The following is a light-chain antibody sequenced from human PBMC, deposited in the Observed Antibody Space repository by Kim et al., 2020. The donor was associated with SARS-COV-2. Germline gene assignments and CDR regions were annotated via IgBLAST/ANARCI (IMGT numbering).Light chain of an antibody. CDR3: QQSYSTPLT. Sequence: DIQMTQSPSSLSASVGDRVTITCRASQSISSSLNWFQQKPGKAPKLLIYAASSLQSGVPSRFSGSGSGTDFTLTISSLQPEDFATHYCQQSYSTPLTFGGGTKVDIK. CDR1: QSISSS. CDR2: AAS. J-gene: IGKJ4*01. V-gene: IGKV1-39*01.